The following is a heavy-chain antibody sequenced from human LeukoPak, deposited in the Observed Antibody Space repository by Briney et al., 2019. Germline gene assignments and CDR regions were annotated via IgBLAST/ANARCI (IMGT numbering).Heavy chain of an antibody. J-gene: IGHJ3*02. CDR2: ISNSRSTT. CDR3: VRGSVPSYKYNAFDI. Sequence: GGSLRLSCIVSGLTSRIFEVNGVCPAPGGGVGWVSYISNSRSTTDYADAVKGRFTISRDNAKNSMYLQMSSLRVEDTAVYYCVRGSVPSYKYNAFDIWGQGTMVTVSS. V-gene: IGHV3-48*03. CDR1: GLTSRIFE. D-gene: IGHD3-10*01.